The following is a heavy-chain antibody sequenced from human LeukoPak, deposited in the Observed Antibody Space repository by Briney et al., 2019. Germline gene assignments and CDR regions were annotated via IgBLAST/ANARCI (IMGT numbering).Heavy chain of an antibody. CDR1: GFTFSSYA. CDR2: ISGSGGST. CDR3: AKTFSGWNHYFDY. V-gene: IGHV3-23*01. J-gene: IGHJ4*02. D-gene: IGHD6-19*01. Sequence: EGSLRLSCAASGFTFSSYAMSWVRQAPGKGLEWVSAISGSGGSTYYADSVKGRFTISRDNSKNTLYLQMNSLRAEDTAVYYCAKTFSGWNHYFDYWGQGTLVTVSS.